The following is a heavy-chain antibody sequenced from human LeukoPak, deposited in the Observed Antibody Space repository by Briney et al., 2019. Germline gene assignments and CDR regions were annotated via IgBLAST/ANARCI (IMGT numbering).Heavy chain of an antibody. D-gene: IGHD6-13*01. CDR3: ARDSSSSSWSNYYYYGMDV. V-gene: IGHV3-48*03. Sequence: GGSLRLSCAASGFTFSSYEMNWVRQAPGKGLEWVSYISSSGSTTYYADSVKGRFTISRDNAKNSLYLQMNSLRAEDTAVYYCARDSSSSSWSNYYYYGMDVWGKGTTVTVSS. CDR1: GFTFSSYE. CDR2: ISSSGSTT. J-gene: IGHJ6*04.